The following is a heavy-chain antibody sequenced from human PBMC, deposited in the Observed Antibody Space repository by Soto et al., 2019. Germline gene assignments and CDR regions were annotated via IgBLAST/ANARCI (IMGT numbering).Heavy chain of an antibody. CDR2: IYYSGST. CDR3: AREYYYDSSGYYNGFDP. Sequence: SETLSLTCPVSGGSISSYYWSWIRQPPGKGLEWIGYIYYSGSTNYNPSLKSRVTISVDTSKNQFSLKLSSVTAADTAVYYCAREYYYDSSGYYNGFDPWGQGTLVTVSS. CDR1: GGSISSYY. V-gene: IGHV4-59*01. D-gene: IGHD3-22*01. J-gene: IGHJ5*02.